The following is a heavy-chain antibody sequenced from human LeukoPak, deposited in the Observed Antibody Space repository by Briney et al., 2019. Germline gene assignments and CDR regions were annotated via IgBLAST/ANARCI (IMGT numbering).Heavy chain of an antibody. D-gene: IGHD5-18*01. CDR2: INPSGGST. Sequence: GASVKVSCKASGYTFTSYYMHWVRQAPGQGLEWMGIINPSGGSTSCAQKFQGRVTMTRDTSTSTVYMELSSLRSEDTAVYYCARDGGLSQVDTTMPSYFDYWGQGTLVTVSS. V-gene: IGHV1-46*01. CDR3: ARDGGLSQVDTTMPSYFDY. J-gene: IGHJ4*02. CDR1: GYTFTSYY.